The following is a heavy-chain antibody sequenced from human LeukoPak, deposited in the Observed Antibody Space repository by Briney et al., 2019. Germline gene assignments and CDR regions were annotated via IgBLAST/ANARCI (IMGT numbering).Heavy chain of an antibody. V-gene: IGHV3-48*03. CDR3: AELGITMIGGV. CDR2: ISSSGSTI. J-gene: IGHJ6*04. Sequence: GGSLRLSCAASGFSFSSYEMNWVRQAPREGLEWVSYISSSGSTIYYADSVKGRFTISRDNAKNSLYLQMNSLRAEDTAVYYCAELGITMIGGVWGKGTTVTISS. D-gene: IGHD3-10*02. CDR1: GFSFSSYE.